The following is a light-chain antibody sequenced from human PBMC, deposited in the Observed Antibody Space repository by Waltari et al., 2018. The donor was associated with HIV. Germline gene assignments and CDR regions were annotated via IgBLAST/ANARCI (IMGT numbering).Light chain of an antibody. J-gene: IGLJ1*01. CDR2: EVS. Sequence: QSALTQPASVSGSPGPSITISCTGTSSDVGGYNYVSWYQQHPGKAPKLMIYEVSNRPSGVSNRFPGSKSGNTASLTISGLQAEDEADYYCSSYTSSSTLGYVFGTGTKVTVL. V-gene: IGLV2-14*01. CDR3: SSYTSSSTLGYV. CDR1: SSDVGGYNY.